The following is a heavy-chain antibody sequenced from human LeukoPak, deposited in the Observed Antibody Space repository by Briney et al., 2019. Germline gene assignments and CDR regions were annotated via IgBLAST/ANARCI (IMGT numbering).Heavy chain of an antibody. J-gene: IGHJ4*02. CDR3: AKVAPVSYGSGRGTPLYFDY. CDR2: ISGSGGST. Sequence: GGSLRLSCAASGVTLSDHHMDWVRHAPGKGLEWVSAISGSGGSTYYADSVKGRFTISRDNSKNTLYLQMNSLRAEDTAVYYCAKVAPVSYGSGRGTPLYFDYWGQGTLVTVSS. D-gene: IGHD3-10*01. CDR1: GVTLSDHH. V-gene: IGHV3-23*01.